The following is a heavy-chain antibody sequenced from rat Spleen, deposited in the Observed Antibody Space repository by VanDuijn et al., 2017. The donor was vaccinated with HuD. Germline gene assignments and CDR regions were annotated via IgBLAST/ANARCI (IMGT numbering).Heavy chain of an antibody. CDR2: ITTGGGNT. CDR1: GFTFSDYG. J-gene: IGHJ2*01. D-gene: IGHD1-12*01. Sequence: VQLVESGGGLVQPGRSLKLSCAASGFTFSDYGMAWVRQAPTKGLEWVATITTGGGNTYYRDSVKGRFTISRDNAKSTLYLQMNSLRSEDTATYYCTRDVVAYWGQGVMVTVSS. CDR3: TRDVVAY. V-gene: IGHV5-29*01.